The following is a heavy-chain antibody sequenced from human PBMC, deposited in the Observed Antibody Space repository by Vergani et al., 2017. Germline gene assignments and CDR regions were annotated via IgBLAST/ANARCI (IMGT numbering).Heavy chain of an antibody. Sequence: EVQLVESGGGLVQPGRSLRLSCAASGFTFDDYAMHWVRQAPGKGLEWVSSITGSGGRTYYADSVKGRFTISRDNSKNTLYLQMNSLRAEDTAVYYCAKDRGDDYDSSGYLIWGQGTMVTVSS. CDR3: AKDRGDDYDSSGYLI. CDR2: ITGSGGRT. V-gene: IGHV3-23*04. J-gene: IGHJ3*02. D-gene: IGHD3-22*01. CDR1: GFTFDDYA.